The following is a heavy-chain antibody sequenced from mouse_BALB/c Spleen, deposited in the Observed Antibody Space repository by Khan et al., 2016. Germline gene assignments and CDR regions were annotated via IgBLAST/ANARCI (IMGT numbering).Heavy chain of an antibody. CDR2: IWPGGST. J-gene: IGHJ3*01. CDR3: ARDGQDYDAWFAS. CDR1: GFSLTNSG. D-gene: IGHD2-4*01. Sequence: QVQLKESGPGLVAPSQSLSITCTVSGFSLTNSGVHWIRQPPGKGLEWLGVIWPGGSTDYNSAPMSRLSITKDNSQNQVFLKMISLQTDDTAMYYSARDGQDYDAWFASWGQGTLVIVSA. V-gene: IGHV2-9*02.